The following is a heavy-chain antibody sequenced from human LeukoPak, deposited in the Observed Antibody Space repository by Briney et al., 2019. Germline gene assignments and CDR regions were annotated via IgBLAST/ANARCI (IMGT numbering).Heavy chain of an antibody. CDR1: GGSISSGGYY. CDR2: IYYSGST. D-gene: IGHD3-22*01. Sequence: SETLSLTCTVSGGSISSGGYYWSWIRQHPGKGLEWIGYIYYSGSTYYNPSLKSRVTISVDTSKNQFSLKLSSVTAADTAVYYCARASRYYYDSSGYYYTYYFDYWGQGTLVTVSS. J-gene: IGHJ4*02. CDR3: ARASRYYYDSSGYYYTYYFDY. V-gene: IGHV4-31*03.